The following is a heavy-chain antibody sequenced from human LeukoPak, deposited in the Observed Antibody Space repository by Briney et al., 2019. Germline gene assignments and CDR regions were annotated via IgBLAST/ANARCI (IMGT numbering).Heavy chain of an antibody. Sequence: PSETLSLTCTVSGGSVSSGRYYGSWIRQPPGKGLEWIGYFYSSGSTNYNHSLKTRVTISVDTSKKQFSLKVSSVTAADTAVYYCARKRTGDQGYYFDYWGQGTLVTVSS. CDR2: FYSSGST. CDR1: GGSVSSGRYY. D-gene: IGHD1-1*01. CDR3: ARKRTGDQGYYFDY. J-gene: IGHJ4*02. V-gene: IGHV4-61*01.